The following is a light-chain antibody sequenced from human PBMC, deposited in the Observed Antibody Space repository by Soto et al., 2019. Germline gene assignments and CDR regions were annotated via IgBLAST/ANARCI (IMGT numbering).Light chain of an antibody. CDR3: QSYDGSLSGYV. CDR2: GND. J-gene: IGLJ1*01. V-gene: IGLV1-40*01. CDR1: NSSIGAGYD. Sequence: QSVLTQPPSVTGALGQRISISCTGSNSSIGAGYDVHWYQQLPGTAPKLLIYGNDSRPSGVPDRFSGSKSGTSASLAITGLQAEDEADYYCQSYDGSLSGYVFGSGTKLTVL.